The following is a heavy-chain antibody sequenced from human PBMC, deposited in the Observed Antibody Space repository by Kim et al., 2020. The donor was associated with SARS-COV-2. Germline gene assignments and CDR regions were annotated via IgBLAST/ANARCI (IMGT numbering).Heavy chain of an antibody. Sequence: GGSLRLSCAASGFTVSINYMSWVRQAPGKGLQWVSVIYSGGSTYYADSVKGRFTISRDNSKNTLYLPMNSLRAEDTAMYYCAREGRGDFWRGYYYFDYWGQGTLVTVSS. D-gene: IGHD3-3*01. J-gene: IGHJ4*02. CDR3: AREGRGDFWRGYYYFDY. CDR1: GFTVSINY. V-gene: IGHV3-66*01. CDR2: IYSGGST.